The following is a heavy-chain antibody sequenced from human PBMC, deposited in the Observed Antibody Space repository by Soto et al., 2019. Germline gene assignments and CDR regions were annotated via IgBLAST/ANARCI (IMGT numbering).Heavy chain of an antibody. Sequence: QVQLVESGGGVVQPGRSLRLSCAASGFTFSSYAMHWVRQAPGKGLEWVAVISYDGSNKYYADSVKGRFTISRDNSKNTLYLQMNSLRAEDTAVYYCARAVSTGVLRFLEWTCPADWGQGTLVTVSS. CDR1: GFTFSSYA. D-gene: IGHD3-3*01. CDR3: ARAVSTGVLRFLEWTCPAD. J-gene: IGHJ4*02. CDR2: ISYDGSNK. V-gene: IGHV3-30-3*01.